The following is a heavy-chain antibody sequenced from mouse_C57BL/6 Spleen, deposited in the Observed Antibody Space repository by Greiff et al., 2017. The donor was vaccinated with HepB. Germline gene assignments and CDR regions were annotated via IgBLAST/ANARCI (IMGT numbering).Heavy chain of an antibody. CDR2: ISDGGSYT. CDR3: ARDGY. CDR1: GFTFSSYA. J-gene: IGHJ2*01. Sequence: EVKLVESGGGLVKPGGSLKLSCAASGFTFSSYAMSWVRQTPEKRLEWVATISDGGSYTYYPDNVKGRFTISRDNAKNNLYLQMSHLKSEDTAMYYCARDGYWGQGTTLTVSS. V-gene: IGHV5-4*01.